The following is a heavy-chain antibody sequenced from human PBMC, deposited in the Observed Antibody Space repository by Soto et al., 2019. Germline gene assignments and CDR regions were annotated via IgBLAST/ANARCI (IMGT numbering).Heavy chain of an antibody. CDR2: ISYSGST. V-gene: IGHV4-39*01. D-gene: IGHD3-10*01. Sequence: SETLSLTYTVSGGSISIDTYYWCWIRQSPEKGLEWIASISYSGSTYYKPSLKSRVTISVDTSKNKFSLRLSSVTAADTAVYYCARTYYYGSGSSPWYFDYWGQG. J-gene: IGHJ4*02. CDR3: ARTYYYGSGSSPWYFDY. CDR1: GGSISIDTYY.